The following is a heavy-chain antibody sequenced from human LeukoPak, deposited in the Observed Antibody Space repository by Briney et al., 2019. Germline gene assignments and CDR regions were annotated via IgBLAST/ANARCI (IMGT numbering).Heavy chain of an antibody. Sequence: GGSLRLSCAASGFTVSSNYMSWVRQAPGKGLEWVSVIYSGGSTYYADSVKGRFTISSHNSKNTLYLQMNSLSAEDTAVYYCARPAYYYGSENYGMDVWGQGTTVTVSS. CDR1: GFTVSSNY. D-gene: IGHD3-10*01. J-gene: IGHJ6*02. CDR2: IYSGGST. V-gene: IGHV3-53*04. CDR3: ARPAYYYGSENYGMDV.